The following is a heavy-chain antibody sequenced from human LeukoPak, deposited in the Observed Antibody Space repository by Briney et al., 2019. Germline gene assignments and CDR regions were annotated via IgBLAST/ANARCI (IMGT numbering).Heavy chain of an antibody. CDR2: ISGSGGST. V-gene: IGHV3-23*01. D-gene: IGHD3-3*01. CDR1: GFTFSSYA. CDR3: AKVIYDFWSGYSIYYFD. Sequence: GGSLRLSCAASGFTFSSYAMSWVRQAPGKGLEWVSAISGSGGSTYYADSVKGRFTISRDNSKNTLYLQMNSLRAEDTAVYYCAKVIYDFWSGYSIYYFDWGQGTLVTVSS. J-gene: IGHJ4*02.